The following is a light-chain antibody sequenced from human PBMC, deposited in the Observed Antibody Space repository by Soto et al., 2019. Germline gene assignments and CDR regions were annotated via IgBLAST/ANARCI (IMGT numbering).Light chain of an antibody. J-gene: IGLJ2*01. V-gene: IGLV2-8*01. CDR2: EVS. CDR3: SSYASRSIVV. Sequence: QSVLTQPPSASGSPGQSVTISCTGTSSDVGGYNFVSWYQQHPGKAPKLMIYEVSERPSGVPDRFSGSKSGNTASLNDTGVQPDDEADYYCSSYASRSIVVFGRGTKLTVL. CDR1: SSDVGGYNF.